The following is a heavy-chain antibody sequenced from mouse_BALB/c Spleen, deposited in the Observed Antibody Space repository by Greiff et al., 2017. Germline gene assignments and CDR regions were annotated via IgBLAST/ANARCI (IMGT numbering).Heavy chain of an antibody. CDR3: ARWITTVVEEDYYAMDY. J-gene: IGHJ4*01. D-gene: IGHD1-1*01. Sequence: EVQRVESGGGLVKPGGSLKLSCAASGFTFSSYAMSWVRQTPEKRLEWVASISSGGSTYYPDSVKGRFTISRDNARNILYLQMSSLRSEDTAMYYCARWITTVVEEDYYAMDYWGQGTSVTVSS. CDR1: GFTFSSYA. CDR2: ISSGGST. V-gene: IGHV5-6-5*01.